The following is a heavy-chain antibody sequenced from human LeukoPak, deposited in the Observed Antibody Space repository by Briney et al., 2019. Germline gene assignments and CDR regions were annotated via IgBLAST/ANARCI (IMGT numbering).Heavy chain of an antibody. Sequence: PGGSLRLSCAASGFTFGTYEMNWVRQAPGKGLEWVSYISISGSTIYYADSVKGRFTISRDNAKNSLYLQMNSLRAEDTAVYYCAREQWLVPYYFDYWGQGTLVTVSS. V-gene: IGHV3-48*03. CDR2: ISISGSTI. CDR1: GFTFGTYE. CDR3: AREQWLVPYYFDY. J-gene: IGHJ4*02. D-gene: IGHD6-19*01.